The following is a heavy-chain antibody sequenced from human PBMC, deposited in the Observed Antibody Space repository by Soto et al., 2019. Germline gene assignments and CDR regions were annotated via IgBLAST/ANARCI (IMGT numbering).Heavy chain of an antibody. CDR2: ISSSSSTI. D-gene: IGHD4-17*01. CDR3: ARIHTVTPDC. V-gene: IGHV3-48*02. CDR1: GFTVSTYS. Sequence: EVQLVESGGGLVQPGGSLRLSCAASGFTVSTYSINWVRQAPGKGLEWVSYISSSSSTIYYADSVKGQFTISRDNAKNSLYLQMNSLRDEDKGRYYWARIHTVTPDCWGQGTLVTVSS. J-gene: IGHJ4*02.